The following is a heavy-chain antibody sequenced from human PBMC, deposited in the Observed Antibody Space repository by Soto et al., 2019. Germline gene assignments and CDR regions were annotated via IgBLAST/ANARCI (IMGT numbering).Heavy chain of an antibody. V-gene: IGHV1-18*04. CDR2: ISAYNGNT. CDR3: ARDGAGWFGFDY. J-gene: IGHJ4*02. D-gene: IGHD3-10*01. Sequence: SVKVSCKGSAYTFTSYGISRVRQAPGQGLEWMGWISAYNGNTNYAQKLQGRVTMTTDTSTSTAYMELRSLRSDDTAVYYCARDGAGWFGFDYWGQGTLVTGSS. CDR1: AYTFTSYG.